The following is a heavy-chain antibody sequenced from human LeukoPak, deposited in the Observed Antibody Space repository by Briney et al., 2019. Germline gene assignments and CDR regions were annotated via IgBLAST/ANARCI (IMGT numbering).Heavy chain of an antibody. J-gene: IGHJ4*02. CDR3: ASTDRITIFGVVSD. D-gene: IGHD3-3*01. CDR1: GYSISSGYY. V-gene: IGHV4-38-2*02. Sequence: SETLSLTCTVSGYSISSGYYWGWIRQPPGKGLEWIGSIHHSGSTYYNPSLKSRVTISVDTSKNQFSLKLSPVTAADTAVYYCASTDRITIFGVVSDWGQGTLVTVSS. CDR2: IHHSGST.